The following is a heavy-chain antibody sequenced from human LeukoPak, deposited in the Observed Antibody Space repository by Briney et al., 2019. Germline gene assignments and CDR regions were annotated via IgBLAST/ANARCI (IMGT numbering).Heavy chain of an antibody. V-gene: IGHV1-69*04. Sequence: SVKVSCKASGGTFSSYAISWVRQAPGQGLEWTGRIIPILGIANYAQKFQGRVTITADKSTSTAYMELSSLRSEDTAVYYCARRSYGSGRLSGKNGAFDIWGQGTMVTVSS. CDR1: GGTFSSYA. J-gene: IGHJ3*02. CDR3: ARRSYGSGRLSGKNGAFDI. D-gene: IGHD3-10*01. CDR2: IIPILGIA.